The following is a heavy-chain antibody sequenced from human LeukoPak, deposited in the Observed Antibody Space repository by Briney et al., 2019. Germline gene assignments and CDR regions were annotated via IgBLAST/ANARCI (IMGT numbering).Heavy chain of an antibody. J-gene: IGHJ4*02. D-gene: IGHD2-8*01. CDR3: ARDLGYCTNGACHTRFDY. V-gene: IGHV3-7*03. CDR1: GFTFSTYW. CDR2: IKEDGSER. Sequence: PGGSLRLSCSASGFTFSTYWMSWVRQAPGKGLEWVASIKEDGSERQYVDSVKGRFSISRDNTKGSLFLQLNSLRAEDTAVYYCARDLGYCTNGACHTRFDYWGQGTLVTVSS.